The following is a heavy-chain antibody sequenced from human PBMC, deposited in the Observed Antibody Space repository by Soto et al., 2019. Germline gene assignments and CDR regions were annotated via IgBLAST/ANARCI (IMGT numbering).Heavy chain of an antibody. Sequence: SETLALSCAVTGGSISSSNWWSCVRQPPGKGVEWIGEIYHSGSTNYNPSLKSRVTISVDKSKNQFSLKLSSVTAADTAVYYCARDRTVTNGDYYYYYGMDVWGQGTTVPVSS. D-gene: IGHD4-17*01. CDR2: IYHSGST. V-gene: IGHV4-4*02. CDR1: GGSISSSNW. J-gene: IGHJ6*02. CDR3: ARDRTVTNGDYYYYYGMDV.